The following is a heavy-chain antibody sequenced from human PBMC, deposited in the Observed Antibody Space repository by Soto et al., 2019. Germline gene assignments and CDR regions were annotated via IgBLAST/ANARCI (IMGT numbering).Heavy chain of an antibody. CDR3: ARHIHNQGFEYYFDS. CDR1: GGSITSSGSA. Sequence: QLQLQESGPGLVKPSETLSLTCNASGGSITSSGSAWGWIRQSPGKGLEWIGTIDYSGNIYYIPSLKSRITISVDTSKNQISLKLSSVTAADKAVYYCARHIHNQGFEYYFDSWGQGTLVTVSS. CDR2: IDYSGNI. J-gene: IGHJ4*02. V-gene: IGHV4-39*01. D-gene: IGHD1-1*01.